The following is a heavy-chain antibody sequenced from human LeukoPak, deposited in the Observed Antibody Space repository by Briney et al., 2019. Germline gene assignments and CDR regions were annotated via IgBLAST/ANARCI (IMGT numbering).Heavy chain of an antibody. J-gene: IGHJ5*02. CDR2: LTDSGDAT. CDR3: ARGYSHNSGGWLDP. CDR1: GFTFSDYA. D-gene: IGHD5-12*01. Sequence: GGSLRLSCAVSGFTFSDYARSWVRQAPGTGLEWVGSLTDSGDATYYAHSVKGRLTISRDNSNSPLYLHISGLRDEDTAVYYCARGYSHNSGGWLDPWGQGTLVTVSS. V-gene: IGHV3-23*01.